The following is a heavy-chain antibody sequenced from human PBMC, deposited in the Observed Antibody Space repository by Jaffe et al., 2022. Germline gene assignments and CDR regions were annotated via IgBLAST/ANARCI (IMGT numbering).Heavy chain of an antibody. CDR3: VRFRGGGDDYNYFDY. CDR2: MWPTDSDA. Sequence: EVQLVQSGAEVKKPGESLKISCKGSGYSFTNYWIAWVRQMPGKGLDWMGIMWPTDSDAKYSPSFQGQVTLSADPSISTSYLQWSSLTASDTAIYYCVRFRGGGDDYNYFDYWGQGTLVTVSS. V-gene: IGHV5-51*03. CDR1: GYSFTNYW. D-gene: IGHD4-4*01. J-gene: IGHJ4*02.